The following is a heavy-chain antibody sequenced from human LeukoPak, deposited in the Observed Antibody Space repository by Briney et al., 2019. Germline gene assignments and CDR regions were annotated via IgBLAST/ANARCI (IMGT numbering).Heavy chain of an antibody. J-gene: IGHJ4*02. CDR3: ARDVYGDYQYYFDY. V-gene: IGHV3-48*01. CDR1: GFTFSHYG. D-gene: IGHD4-17*01. Sequence: PGGSLRLSCAASGFTFSHYGMHWVRQAPGKGLEWVSYISLSSSSIYYADPLKGRFTISRDNAKNSLYLQMNSLRAEDTAVYYCARDVYGDYQYYFDYWGQGTLVTVSS. CDR2: ISLSSSSI.